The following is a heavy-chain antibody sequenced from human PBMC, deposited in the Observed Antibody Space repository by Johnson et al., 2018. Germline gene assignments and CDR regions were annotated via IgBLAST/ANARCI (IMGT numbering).Heavy chain of an antibody. Sequence: QVQLVQSGGGVVQPGRSLRLSCAASGFTFSSYGMHWVRQAPGKGLEWVAFISYDGRNKYYADSVKGRFTIFRDNPKNTLYLQLNSLRAEDTVVYNWSKDEERGSWYGTACDYWGQGTLVTVSS. CDR1: GFTFSSYG. D-gene: IGHD6-13*01. J-gene: IGHJ4*02. CDR3: SKDEERGSWYGTACDY. V-gene: IGHV3-30*18. CDR2: ISYDGRNK.